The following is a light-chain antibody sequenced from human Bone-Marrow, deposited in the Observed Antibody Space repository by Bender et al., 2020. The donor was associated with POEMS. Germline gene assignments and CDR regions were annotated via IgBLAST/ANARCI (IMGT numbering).Light chain of an antibody. CDR1: SGHSSYA. Sequence: QLVVTQSPSASASLGASVKLTCTLSSGHSSYAIAWHQQQPEKGPRYLMKLNSDGSHSKGDGIPDRFSGSSSGAERYLTISSLHSEDEADYYCQTWGTGIHVFGGGTKLTVL. V-gene: IGLV4-69*01. J-gene: IGLJ3*02. CDR3: QTWGTGIHV. CDR2: LNSDGSH.